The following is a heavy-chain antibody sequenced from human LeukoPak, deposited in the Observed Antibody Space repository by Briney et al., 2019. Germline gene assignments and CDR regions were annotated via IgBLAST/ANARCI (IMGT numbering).Heavy chain of an antibody. CDR2: ISGSGGST. V-gene: IGHV3-23*01. CDR1: GFTFSSYA. D-gene: IGHD5-18*01. Sequence: PGGSLRLSCAASGFTFSSYAMSWVRQAPGKGLEWVSAISGSGGSTYYADSVKGRFTISRDNSKNTLYLQMNSLRAEDTAVYYCAKLEYSYGRPNNFDYWGQGTLVTVSS. CDR3: AKLEYSYGRPNNFDY. J-gene: IGHJ4*02.